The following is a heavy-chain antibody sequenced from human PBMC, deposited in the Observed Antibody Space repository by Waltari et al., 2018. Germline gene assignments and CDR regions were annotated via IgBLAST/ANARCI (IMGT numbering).Heavy chain of an antibody. CDR2: IYYSGST. J-gene: IGHJ2*01. D-gene: IGHD3-10*01. V-gene: IGHV4-59*11. CDR1: GGSISSHY. Sequence: QVQLQESGPGLVKPSETLSLTCTVSGGSISSHYWSWIRQPPGTGLEWIGYIYYSGSTNYNPSLKSRVTISVDTSKNQFSLKLSSVTAADTAVYYCARGWTMVDLWGRGTLVTVSS. CDR3: ARGWTMVDL.